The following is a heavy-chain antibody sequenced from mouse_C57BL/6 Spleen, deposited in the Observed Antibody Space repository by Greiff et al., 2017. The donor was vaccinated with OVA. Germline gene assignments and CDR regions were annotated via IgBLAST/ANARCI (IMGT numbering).Heavy chain of an antibody. CDR1: GYSFTGYY. D-gene: IGHD2-1*01. CDR3: ARGGNPFAY. J-gene: IGHJ3*01. V-gene: IGHV1-42*01. Sequence: VQLQQSGPELVKPGASVKISCKASGYSFTGYYMNWVKQSPEKSLEWIGEINPSTGGTTYNQKFKAEATLTVDKSSSTAYMQLKSLTSEDSAVYYCARGGNPFAYWGQGTLVTVSA. CDR2: INPSTGGT.